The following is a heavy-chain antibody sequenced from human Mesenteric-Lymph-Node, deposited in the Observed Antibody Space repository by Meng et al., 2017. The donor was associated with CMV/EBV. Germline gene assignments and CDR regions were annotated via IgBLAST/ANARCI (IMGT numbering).Heavy chain of an antibody. CDR1: GVSVTSGAYH. D-gene: IGHD2/OR15-2a*01. CDR2: IYGTGIT. J-gene: IGHJ4*02. CDR3: AKSRSSTPGIVDD. Sequence: VHWQELVRGLVNTSETLSLTCIVSGVSVTSGAYHWSGIRQSPGKGLEWIGYIYGTGITIYNPSLKSRVTILLETSKNQFSLKLNSVTTADTAVYYCAKSRSSTPGIVDDWGQGTLVTVSS. V-gene: IGHV4-61*08.